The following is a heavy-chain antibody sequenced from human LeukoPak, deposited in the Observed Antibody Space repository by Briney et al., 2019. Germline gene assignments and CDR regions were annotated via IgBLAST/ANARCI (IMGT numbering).Heavy chain of an antibody. CDR3: ARDFDIVVVVAATTGYYGMDV. CDR1: GFTLSSYS. D-gene: IGHD2-15*01. CDR2: ISSSSSTI. Sequence: GGSLRLSCAASGFTLSSYSMNWVRQAPGKGLEWVSYISSSSSTIYYADSVKGRFTISRDNSKNTLYLQMNSLRAEDTAVYYCARDFDIVVVVAATTGYYGMDVWGQGTTVTVSS. V-gene: IGHV3-48*01. J-gene: IGHJ6*02.